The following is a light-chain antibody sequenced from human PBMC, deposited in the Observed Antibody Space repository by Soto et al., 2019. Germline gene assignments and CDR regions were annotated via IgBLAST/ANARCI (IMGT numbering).Light chain of an antibody. CDR2: GAS. V-gene: IGKV3-15*01. CDR1: QSFRGL. J-gene: IGKJ5*01. CDR3: QQYNTWPPIT. Sequence: EVVLTQSPVTLSLSPGERATLSCRASQSFRGLLAWYQQKPGQAPRLLIYGASTRATGIPARFSGSGSGTEFTLTISSLQSEDFAVYYCQQYNTWPPITFGQGTRLE.